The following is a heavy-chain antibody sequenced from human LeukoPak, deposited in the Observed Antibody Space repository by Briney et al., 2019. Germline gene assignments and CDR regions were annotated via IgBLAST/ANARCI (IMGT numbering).Heavy chain of an antibody. CDR3: ARERTTMLGGLTFPLFDY. CDR1: GYTFTDYY. Sequence: GASVKVSCKASGYTFTDYYLHWVRQAPGQGLEWIGRINPNGGATNYAQKFQGRVTMARDTSISTAYMDLGRLRSDDTAVYYCARERTTMLGGLTFPLFDYWGQGTLVTVSS. D-gene: IGHD3-10*01. V-gene: IGHV1-2*06. J-gene: IGHJ4*02. CDR2: INPNGGAT.